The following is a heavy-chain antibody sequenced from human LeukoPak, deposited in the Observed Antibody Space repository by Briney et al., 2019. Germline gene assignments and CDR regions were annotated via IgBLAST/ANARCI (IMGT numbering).Heavy chain of an antibody. CDR2: IYYSGST. V-gene: IGHV4-59*08. Sequence: SETLSLTCTVSGGSTSSYYWSWIRQPPGKGLEWIGYIYYSGSTNYNPSLKSRVTISVDTSKNQFSLKLSSVTAADTAVYYCARGLGSGRWSFDYWGQGTLVTVSS. J-gene: IGHJ4*02. D-gene: IGHD2-15*01. CDR1: GGSTSSYY. CDR3: ARGLGSGRWSFDY.